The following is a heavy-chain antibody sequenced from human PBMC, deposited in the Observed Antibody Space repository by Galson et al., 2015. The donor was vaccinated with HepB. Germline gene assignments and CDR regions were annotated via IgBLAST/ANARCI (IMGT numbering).Heavy chain of an antibody. CDR3: AREDWTHPLDY. CDR1: GFTFSSYA. D-gene: IGHD3/OR15-3a*01. Sequence: SLRLSCAASGFTFSSYAMHWVRQAPGKGLEWVAVISYDGSNKYYADSVKGRFTISRDNSKNTLYLQMNSLRAEDTAVYYCAREDWTHPLDYWGQGTLVTVSS. J-gene: IGHJ4*02. CDR2: ISYDGSNK. V-gene: IGHV3-30*04.